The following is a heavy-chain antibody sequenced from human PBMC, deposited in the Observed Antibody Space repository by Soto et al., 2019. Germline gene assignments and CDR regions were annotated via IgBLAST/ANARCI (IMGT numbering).Heavy chain of an antibody. J-gene: IGHJ6*02. CDR3: ARAPGYSYGYGHYYYGMDV. Sequence: GGSLRLSCAASGFTFSSYSMNWVRQAPGKGLEWVSSISSSSSYIYYADSVKGRFTISRDNAKNSLYLQMNSLRAEDTAVYYCARAPGYSYGYGHYYYGMDVWGQGTTVTVSS. D-gene: IGHD5-18*01. CDR1: GFTFSSYS. CDR2: ISSSSSYI. V-gene: IGHV3-21*01.